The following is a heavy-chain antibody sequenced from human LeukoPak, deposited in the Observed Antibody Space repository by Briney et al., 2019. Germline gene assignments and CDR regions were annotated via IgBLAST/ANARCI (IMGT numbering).Heavy chain of an antibody. V-gene: IGHV4-59*01. CDR2: IYYSGST. CDR1: GGSISSYC. J-gene: IGHJ3*02. Sequence: SETLSLTCTVSGGSISSYCWSWIRQPPGKGLEWIGYIYYSGSTNYNPSLKSRVTISVDTSKNQFSLKLSSVTAADTAVYYCARAPRRSAFDIWGQGTMVTVSS. CDR3: ARAPRRSAFDI.